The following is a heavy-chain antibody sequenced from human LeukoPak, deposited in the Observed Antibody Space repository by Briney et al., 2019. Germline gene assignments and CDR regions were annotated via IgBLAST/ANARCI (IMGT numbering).Heavy chain of an antibody. CDR1: GYTFTAYY. J-gene: IGHJ6*03. CDR3: ARVNEGAAGTRYYYYYYMDV. V-gene: IGHV1-2*02. Sequence: ASVKVSCKASGYTFTAYYMHWVRQAPGQGLEWMGWINPNSGVTNYAQKFQGRVTMTRDTSISTAYMDLSRLRSDDTAVYYCARVNEGAAGTRYYYYYYMDVWGKGTTVTVSS. CDR2: INPNSGVT. D-gene: IGHD6-13*01.